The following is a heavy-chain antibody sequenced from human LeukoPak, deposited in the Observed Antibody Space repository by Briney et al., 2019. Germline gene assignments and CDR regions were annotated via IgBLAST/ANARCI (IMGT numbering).Heavy chain of an antibody. CDR3: AKDLRTISCLDY. J-gene: IGHJ4*02. CDR2: ISDSGDST. V-gene: IGHV3-23*01. Sequence: GGSLRLSCAASGFTFARSAMSWVRQAPGKGLEWVSGISDSGDSTYYADSVKGRFAISRDNSKNTLYLQINGLRAEDTAVYYCAKDLRTISCLDYWGQGTLVTVSS. CDR1: GFTFARSA. D-gene: IGHD3-3*01.